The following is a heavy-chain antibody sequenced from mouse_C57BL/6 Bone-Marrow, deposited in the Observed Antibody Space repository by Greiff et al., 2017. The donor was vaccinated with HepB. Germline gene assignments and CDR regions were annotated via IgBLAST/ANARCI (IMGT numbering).Heavy chain of an antibody. CDR1: GFNIKDDY. CDR2: IDPENGDT. V-gene: IGHV14-4*01. D-gene: IGHD1-1*01. CDR3: TMDYGSSYDAMDY. J-gene: IGHJ4*01. Sequence: EVQLQQSGAELVRPGASVKLSCTASGFNIKDDYMHWVKQRPEQGLEWIGWIDPENGDTEYASKFQGKATITADTSSNPAYLQLSSLTSEDTAVYYCTMDYGSSYDAMDYWGQGTSVPVSS.